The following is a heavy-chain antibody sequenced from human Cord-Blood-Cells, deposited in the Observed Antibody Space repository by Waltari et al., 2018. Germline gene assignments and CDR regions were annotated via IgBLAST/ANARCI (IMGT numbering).Heavy chain of an antibody. CDR1: GYTFTDYY. V-gene: IGHV1-69-2*01. Sequence: EVQLVQSGAAVKKTGATVKISCKVYGYTFTDYYMPWAQQAPGKGLEWMGLVDPEDGETIYAEKFQGRVTITADTSTDTAYMELSSLRSEDTAVYYCATTRATTNAFDIWGQGTMVTVSS. CDR2: VDPEDGET. CDR3: ATTRATTNAFDI. D-gene: IGHD1-26*01. J-gene: IGHJ3*02.